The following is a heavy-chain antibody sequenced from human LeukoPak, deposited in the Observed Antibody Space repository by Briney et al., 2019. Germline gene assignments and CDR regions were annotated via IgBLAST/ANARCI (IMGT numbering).Heavy chain of an antibody. V-gene: IGHV3-74*01. D-gene: IGHD1-1*01. CDR1: GFTLSGYW. CDR2: ISSDGRTT. Sequence: QSGGSLRLSCAASGFTLSGYWVHWVRQAPGKGLVWVSRISSDGRTTNYADSVKGRFAISRDNAKNTLYLQMNSLRADDTAVYYCAGTTTTCCNYWGQGTLVTVSS. J-gene: IGHJ4*02. CDR3: AGTTTTCCNY.